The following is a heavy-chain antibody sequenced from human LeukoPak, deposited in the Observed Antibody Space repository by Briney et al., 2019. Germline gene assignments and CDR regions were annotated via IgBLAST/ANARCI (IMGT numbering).Heavy chain of an antibody. D-gene: IGHD6-6*01. CDR1: GGTFSSYA. J-gene: IGHJ5*02. Sequence: ASVTVSCMASGGTFSSYAISWVRQAPGQGRDWMGGIIPIFGTANYAHKFQGRVTITTDESTSTAYMELSSLRSEDTAVYYCARGGIAARLYNWFDPWGQGTLVTVSS. CDR3: ARGGIAARLYNWFDP. V-gene: IGHV1-69*05. CDR2: IIPIFGTA.